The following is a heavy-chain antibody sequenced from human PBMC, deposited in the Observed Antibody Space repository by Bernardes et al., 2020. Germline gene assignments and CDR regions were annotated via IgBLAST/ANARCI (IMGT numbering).Heavy chain of an antibody. CDR2: INHSGST. V-gene: IGHV4-34*01. CDR3: ARVGDYIWVRYRPRRYNWFDP. Sequence: SETLSLTCAVYGGSFSGYYWSWIRQPPGKGLEWIGEINHSGSTNYNPSLKSRVTISVDTSKNQFSLKLSSVTAADTAVYYCARVGDYIWVRYRPRRYNWFDPWGQGTLVTVSS. D-gene: IGHD3-16*02. CDR1: GGSFSGYY. J-gene: IGHJ5*02.